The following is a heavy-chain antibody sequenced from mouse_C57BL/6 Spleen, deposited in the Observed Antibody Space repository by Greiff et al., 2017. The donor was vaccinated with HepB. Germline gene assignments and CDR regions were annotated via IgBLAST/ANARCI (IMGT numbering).Heavy chain of an antibody. V-gene: IGHV1-52*01. CDR2: IDPSDSET. CDR1: GYTFTSYW. D-gene: IGHD2-1*01. CDR3: ARSYGNHGGYALDY. Sequence: VQLQQPGAELVRPGSSVKLSCKASGYTFTSYWMHWVKQRPIQGLEWIGNIDPSDSETHYNQKFKDKATLTVDKSSSTAYMQLSSLTSEDSAVYYCARSYGNHGGYALDYWGQGTSVTVSS. J-gene: IGHJ4*01.